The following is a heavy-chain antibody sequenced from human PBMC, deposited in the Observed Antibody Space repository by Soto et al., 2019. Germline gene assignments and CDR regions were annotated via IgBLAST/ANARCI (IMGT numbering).Heavy chain of an antibody. J-gene: IGHJ4*02. CDR3: AGAAYGPDCFDY. V-gene: IGHV3-11*01. Sequence: AGPLRRSCFASGLTFRAYYMSWIRRAQGKGLEWVSYIGSSGSTIYYADSVKGRFTISRDNAKNSLYLQMNSLRAEDTAVYYCAGAAYGPDCFDYWGQGPRGTTSS. D-gene: IGHD2-21*01. CDR2: IGSSGSTI. CDR1: GLTFRAYY.